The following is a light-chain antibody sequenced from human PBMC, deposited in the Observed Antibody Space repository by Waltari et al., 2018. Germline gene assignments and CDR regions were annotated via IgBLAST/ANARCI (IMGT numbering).Light chain of an antibody. CDR3: HQYYSSPLA. CDR1: QRIFRSSTNKNH. V-gene: IGKV4-1*01. CDR2: WAS. J-gene: IGKJ4*01. Sequence: DIVMTQSTDSLAVSLGERATLSCKSSQRIFRSSTNKNHLAWYQQKPGQPPKLLIYWASTRESGVPDRFSGSGSGTDFTLTISGLQAEDVAVYYCHQYYSSPLAFGGGTKVEIK.